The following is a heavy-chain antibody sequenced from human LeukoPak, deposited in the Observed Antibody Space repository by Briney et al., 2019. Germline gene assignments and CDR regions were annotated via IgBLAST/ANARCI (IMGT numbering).Heavy chain of an antibody. CDR1: GGSISSYY. V-gene: IGHV4-59*01. Sequence: SETLSLTCTVSGGSISSYYWSWIRRPPGKGLEWIGYIYYSGSTNYNPSLKSRVTISVDTSKNQFSLKLSSVTAADTAVYYCARSSSWYFYFDYWGQGTLVTVSS. CDR2: IYYSGST. J-gene: IGHJ4*02. D-gene: IGHD6-13*01. CDR3: ARSSSWYFYFDY.